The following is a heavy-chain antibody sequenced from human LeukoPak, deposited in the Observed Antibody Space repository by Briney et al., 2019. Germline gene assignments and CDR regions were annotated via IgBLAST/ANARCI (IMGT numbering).Heavy chain of an antibody. D-gene: IGHD4-17*01. CDR2: IYSGGSK. V-gene: IGHV3-53*01. J-gene: IGHJ4*02. Sequence: GGSLRLSCAASGFTVSSNYMNWVRQAPGKGLEGVSDIYSGGSKYYSESVEGRITISSDHAKNSLSLQMNNLKSEDTAIYYCARGEDYGAYYFDYWGQGTLVTVSS. CDR1: GFTVSSNY. CDR3: ARGEDYGAYYFDY.